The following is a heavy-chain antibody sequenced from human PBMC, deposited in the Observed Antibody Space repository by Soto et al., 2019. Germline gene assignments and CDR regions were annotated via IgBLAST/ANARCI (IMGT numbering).Heavy chain of an antibody. D-gene: IGHD2-2*01. CDR2: VIPICGTA. Sequence: QVQLVQSGAEVKKPGSSVKDSCKASGGTFSSYAISWVRQAPGQGLEWMGGVIPICGTANYAQKFQGRVTITADESTSTAYMELSSLISEDTAVYYCARSQGSSTSLEIYYYYYYGMDVWGQGTTVTVSS. V-gene: IGHV1-69*01. CDR1: GGTFSSYA. J-gene: IGHJ6*02. CDR3: ARSQGSSTSLEIYYYYYYGMDV.